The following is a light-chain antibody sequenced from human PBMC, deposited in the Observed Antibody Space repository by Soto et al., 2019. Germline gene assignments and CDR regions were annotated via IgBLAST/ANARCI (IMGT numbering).Light chain of an antibody. CDR1: QSVSSN. J-gene: IGKJ2*01. CDR3: QQYIKWPPYT. V-gene: IGKV3-15*01. CDR2: GAS. Sequence: EIVMSQSPANLSLSPGERATLSCRASQSVSSNLARSQQKPVQGPRLLIYGASTSAPSIPARFSGSGSGTEFPLNINSRQSEDFAVYYCQQYIKWPPYTFVQGTKLEIK.